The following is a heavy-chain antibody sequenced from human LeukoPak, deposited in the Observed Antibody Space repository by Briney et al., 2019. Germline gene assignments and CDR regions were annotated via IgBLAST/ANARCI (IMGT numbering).Heavy chain of an antibody. V-gene: IGHV3-21*01. CDR1: GFTFSSYS. CDR2: ISGSSYI. CDR3: ARVWGYGNWYFDY. D-gene: IGHD3-16*01. Sequence: GGSLRLSCAASGFTFSSYSMNWVRQAPGKGLEWVSSISGSSYIYYADSVKGRFTISRDNAKNSLYLQMNSLRAEDTAVYYCARVWGYGNWYFDYWGQGTLVTVSS. J-gene: IGHJ4*02.